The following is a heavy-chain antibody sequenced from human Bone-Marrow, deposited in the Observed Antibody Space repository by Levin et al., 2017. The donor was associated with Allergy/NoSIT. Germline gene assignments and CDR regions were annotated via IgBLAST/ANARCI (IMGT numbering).Heavy chain of an antibody. CDR2: INSDGSST. J-gene: IGHJ6*02. CDR3: ARARDIVVVVAATAGMDV. CDR1: GFTFSSYW. Sequence: GGSLRLSCAASGFTFSSYWMHWVRQAPGKGLVWVSRINSDGSSTSYADSVKGRFTISRDNAKNTLYLQMNSLRAEDTAVYYCARARDIVVVVAATAGMDVWGQGTTVTVSS. D-gene: IGHD2-15*01. V-gene: IGHV3-74*01.